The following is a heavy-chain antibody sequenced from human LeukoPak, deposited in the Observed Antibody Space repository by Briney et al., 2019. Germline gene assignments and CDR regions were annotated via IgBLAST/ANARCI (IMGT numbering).Heavy chain of an antibody. Sequence: GWIRQPPGKGLEWIGSIYYSGSTYYNPSLKSRVTISVDTSKNQFSLKLSSVTAADTAVYYCARVKVVGGNYMDVWGKGTTVTVSS. CDR3: ARVKVVGGNYMDV. V-gene: IGHV4-39*07. D-gene: IGHD2-15*01. J-gene: IGHJ6*03. CDR2: IYYSGST.